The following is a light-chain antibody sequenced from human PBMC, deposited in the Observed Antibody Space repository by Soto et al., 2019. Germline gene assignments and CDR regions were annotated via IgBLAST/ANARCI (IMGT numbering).Light chain of an antibody. CDR3: QQSFRTPFT. CDR1: QSISSY. CDR2: AAS. Sequence: DIQMTQSPSSLSASVGDRVNITCRASQSISSYLNWYQQKPGKAPKLLVYAASRLQSGVPSRFSGTGSGTDFTLTIISLQPEDFATYYCQQSFRTPFTFGPGNKLDIK. J-gene: IGKJ3*01. V-gene: IGKV1-39*01.